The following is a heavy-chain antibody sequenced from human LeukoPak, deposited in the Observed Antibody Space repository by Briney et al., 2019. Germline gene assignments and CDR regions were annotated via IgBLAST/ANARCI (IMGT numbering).Heavy chain of an antibody. Sequence: PSETLSLTCAVSGYSISSGYYWGWIRQPPGKGLEWIGSIYHSGSTYYNPSLKSRVTISADTSKNQFSLKLSSVTAADTAVYYCARPQGATAMVAFGIWGQGTMVTVSS. CDR1: GYSISSGYY. V-gene: IGHV4-38-2*01. CDR3: ARPQGATAMVAFGI. D-gene: IGHD2-2*01. CDR2: IYHSGST. J-gene: IGHJ3*02.